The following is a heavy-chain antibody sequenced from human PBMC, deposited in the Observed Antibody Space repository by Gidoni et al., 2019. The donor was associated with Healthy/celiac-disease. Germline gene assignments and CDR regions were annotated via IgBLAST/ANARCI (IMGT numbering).Heavy chain of an antibody. CDR2: SSAYNGNT. CDR3: ARDQPAAAGRGAGYNWFDP. V-gene: IGHV1-18*04. D-gene: IGHD6-13*01. CDR1: GYPFTSYG. J-gene: IGHJ5*02. Sequence: QVQLVQSGAEVKKPWASVQVSCKASGYPFTSYGISWVRQAPGQGLEWMGWSSAYNGNTNYAQKLQGRVTMTTDTSTSTAYMELRSLRSDDTAVYYCARDQPAAAGRGAGYNWFDPWGQGTLVTVSS.